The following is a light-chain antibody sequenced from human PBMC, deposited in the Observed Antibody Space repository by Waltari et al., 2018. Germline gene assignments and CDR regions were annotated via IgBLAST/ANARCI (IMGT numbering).Light chain of an antibody. CDR2: SNN. Sequence: QSVLTQPPSASGTPGQRVPISCSGSSSTIGSNTVTWYQQLPGTAPKLLIYSNNQRPSGVPDRFSGSKSGTSASLAISGLQSEDEADYYCAAWDDSLNGWVFGGGTKLTVL. CDR3: AAWDDSLNGWV. V-gene: IGLV1-44*01. CDR1: SSTIGSNT. J-gene: IGLJ3*02.